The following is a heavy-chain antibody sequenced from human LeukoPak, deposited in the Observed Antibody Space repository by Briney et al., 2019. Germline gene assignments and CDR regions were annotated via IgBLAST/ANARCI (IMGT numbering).Heavy chain of an antibody. CDR1: GFSSSAYW. D-gene: IGHD3-10*01. V-gene: IGHV3-7*01. CDR2: IKQDGSDK. J-gene: IGHJ5*01. CDR3: ARSHYYGSGSYGFWFDS. Sequence: QAGGSLRLSCAASGFSSSAYWMSWVRQAAGKGLELVANIKQDGSDKYYVDSVMGRFTNSRDNAKNSLYLQMSSLRAEDTAVYYCARSHYYGSGSYGFWFDSWGQGTLVTVSS.